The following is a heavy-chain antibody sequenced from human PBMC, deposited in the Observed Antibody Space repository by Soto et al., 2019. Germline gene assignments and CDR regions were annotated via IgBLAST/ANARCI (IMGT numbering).Heavy chain of an antibody. D-gene: IGHD3-10*01. CDR3: ARRRHLGGTFFFDY. V-gene: IGHV4-59*01. CDR2: IYYSGST. J-gene: IGHJ4*02. Sequence: QVQLQESGPGLVKASETLSLTCTVSGGSISSYYWSWIRQPPGKGLEWIGYIYYSGSTNYNPSLKSRVTISVDTSKNQFSLRLSSVTAADTAVYYCARRRHLGGTFFFDYWGQGTLVTVSS. CDR1: GGSISSYY.